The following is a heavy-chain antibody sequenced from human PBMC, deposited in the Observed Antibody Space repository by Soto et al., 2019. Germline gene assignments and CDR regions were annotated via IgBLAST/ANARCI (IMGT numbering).Heavy chain of an antibody. CDR1: GFTSSSYA. Sequence: GGSLRLSCAASGFTSSSYAMSWVRQAPGKGLEWVSAISGSGSSTYYADSVKGRFTISRDNAKNSLYLQMNSLRAEDTAVYYCARETAAGTGLYYYYYYGMDVWGQGTTVTVSS. V-gene: IGHV3-23*01. D-gene: IGHD6-13*01. J-gene: IGHJ6*02. CDR2: ISGSGSST. CDR3: ARETAAGTGLYYYYYYGMDV.